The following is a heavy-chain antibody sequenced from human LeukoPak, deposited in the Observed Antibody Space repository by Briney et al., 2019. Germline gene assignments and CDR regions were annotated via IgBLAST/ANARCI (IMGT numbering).Heavy chain of an antibody. D-gene: IGHD6-13*01. J-gene: IGHJ4*02. CDR3: ARSFLSIAAAATDY. CDR2: ISSSSYI. CDR1: GFTFSSYS. V-gene: IGHV3-21*01. Sequence: GGSLRLSCAASGFTFSSYSMNWVRQAPGKGLEWVSSISSSSYIYYADSAKGRFTISRDNAKNSLYLQMNSLRAEDTAVYYCARSFLSIAAAATDYWGQGTLVTVSS.